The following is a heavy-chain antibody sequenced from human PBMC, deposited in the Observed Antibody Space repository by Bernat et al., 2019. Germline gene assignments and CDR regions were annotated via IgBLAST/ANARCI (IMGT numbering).Heavy chain of an antibody. Sequence: EVQLVESGGGLVQPGGSLRVSCAASGFTFSSYSMIWVRQAPGKGLVWVALISGPGVTTHYADSVKGRFTISRDNSKNTLYLQMNSLRAEDTAVYYCARDHTDSSGYYYYYGMDVWGQGTTVTVSS. J-gene: IGHJ6*02. CDR2: ISGPGVTT. CDR3: ARDHTDSSGYYYYYGMDV. V-gene: IGHV3-23*04. D-gene: IGHD3-22*01. CDR1: GFTFSSYS.